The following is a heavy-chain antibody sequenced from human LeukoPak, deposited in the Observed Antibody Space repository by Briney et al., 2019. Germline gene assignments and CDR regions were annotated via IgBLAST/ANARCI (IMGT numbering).Heavy chain of an antibody. CDR3: ASRAVVGYYYFDY. J-gene: IGHJ4*02. V-gene: IGHV3-53*01. CDR2: IYSGGST. CDR1: GFTVSSNY. D-gene: IGHD6-19*01. Sequence: PGGSLRLSCAASGFTVSSNYMSWARQAPGKGLEWVSVIYSGGSTYYADSVKGRFTISRDNSKNTLYLQMNSLRAEDTAVYYCASRAVVGYYYFDYWGQGTLVTVSS.